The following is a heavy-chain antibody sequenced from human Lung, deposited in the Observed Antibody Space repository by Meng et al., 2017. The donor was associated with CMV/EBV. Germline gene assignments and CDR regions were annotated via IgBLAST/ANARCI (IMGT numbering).Heavy chain of an antibody. D-gene: IGHD2-2*01. CDR2: ISGSSRGT. J-gene: IGHJ3*02. CDR3: ARGRVSSAYDAFDI. Sequence: GESLKISCAATGFTFSTYVMTWVRQAPGKGLEWVSSISGSSRGTYFANSVMGRFTISSYNYKKMLNVQMNSLRVYDKAIYYCARGRVSSAYDAFDIWGQGTMVTVSS. CDR1: GFTFSTYV. V-gene: IGHV3-23*01.